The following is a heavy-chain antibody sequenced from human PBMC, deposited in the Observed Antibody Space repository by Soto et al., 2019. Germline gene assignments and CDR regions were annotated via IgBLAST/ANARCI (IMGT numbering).Heavy chain of an antibody. CDR3: ARDTKIPANAIHDGR. D-gene: IGHD2-2*01. Sequence: VEMVESGAEVKKPGASVKVSCKASGYTFTDYFIHWVRQAPGQGLEWMGWINPNIGGTNYAQKFQGRATMTRDTSITTVYMDLSRLRSDDTATYYCARDTKIPANAIHDGRWGQGTLVTVSS. V-gene: IGHV1-2*02. CDR1: GYTFTDYF. CDR2: INPNIGGT. J-gene: IGHJ4*02.